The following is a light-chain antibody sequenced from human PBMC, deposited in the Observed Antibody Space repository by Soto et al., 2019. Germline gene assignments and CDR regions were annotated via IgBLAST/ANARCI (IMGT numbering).Light chain of an antibody. CDR1: SRDVGASDY. CDR3: LSHSGSSNV. V-gene: IGLV2-8*01. J-gene: IGLJ1*01. CDR2: EVN. Sequence: QSALTQPPSASGSPGQSVAISCTGTSRDVGASDYVSWYQQHSGKAPKLLLYEVNKRPSGVPDRFSGSKSGNTASLTVSALQADDEAAYYCLSHSGSSNVLGTGTKLTVL.